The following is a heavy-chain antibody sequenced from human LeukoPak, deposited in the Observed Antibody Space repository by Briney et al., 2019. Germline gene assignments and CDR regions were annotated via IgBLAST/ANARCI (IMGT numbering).Heavy chain of an antibody. Sequence: AGGSLRLSCAASGFTFSSYSMNWVRQAPGKGLEWVSSTSSSSSYIYYADSVKGRFTISRDNAKNSLYLQMNSLRAEDTAVYYCARVMAMAYGSDYWGQGTLVTVSS. CDR2: TSSSSSYI. J-gene: IGHJ4*02. CDR1: GFTFSSYS. CDR3: ARVMAMAYGSDY. V-gene: IGHV3-21*01. D-gene: IGHD2-21*01.